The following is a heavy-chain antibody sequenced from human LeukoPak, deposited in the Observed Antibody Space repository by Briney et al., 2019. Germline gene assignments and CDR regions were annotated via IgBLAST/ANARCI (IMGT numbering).Heavy chain of an antibody. J-gene: IGHJ4*02. CDR2: ISSSSIYI. D-gene: IGHD5-18*01. V-gene: IGHV3-21*01. CDR3: ARDLAYSRLDY. CDR1: GFTFSSYS. Sequence: GGSLRLSCAASGFTFSSYSMNWVRQAPGKGLEWVSSISSSSIYIYYADSVKGRFTISRDNAENSLYLQMNSLRVEDTAFYYCARDLAYSRLDYWGQGMLVTVSS.